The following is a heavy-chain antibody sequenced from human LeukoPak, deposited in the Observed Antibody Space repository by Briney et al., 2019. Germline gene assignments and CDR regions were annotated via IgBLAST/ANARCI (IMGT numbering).Heavy chain of an antibody. Sequence: ASVKVSSKASGYTFTSYYMHWVRQAPGQGLEWMGIINPSGGSTSYAQKFQGRVTMTRDTSTSTVYMELSSLRSEDTAVYYCASLPRWIGSGPGAFDIWGQGTMVTVSS. CDR1: GYTFTSYY. J-gene: IGHJ3*02. CDR3: ASLPRWIGSGPGAFDI. CDR2: INPSGGST. D-gene: IGHD5-12*01. V-gene: IGHV1-46*01.